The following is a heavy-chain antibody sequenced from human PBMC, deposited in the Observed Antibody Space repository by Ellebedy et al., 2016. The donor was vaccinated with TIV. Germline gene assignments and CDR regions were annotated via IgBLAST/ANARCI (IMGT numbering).Heavy chain of an antibody. Sequence: GGSLRLSXAASGFTFSSYWMSWVRQPSGKGLEWVANIKQDGNEKHYVDSVKGRFTISRDNAKNSLYLQMNSLRGEDTAMYYCARAPAEGTFDYWGQGTLVTVSS. D-gene: IGHD1-1*01. V-gene: IGHV3-7*01. CDR1: GFTFSSYW. J-gene: IGHJ4*02. CDR2: IKQDGNEK. CDR3: ARAPAEGTFDY.